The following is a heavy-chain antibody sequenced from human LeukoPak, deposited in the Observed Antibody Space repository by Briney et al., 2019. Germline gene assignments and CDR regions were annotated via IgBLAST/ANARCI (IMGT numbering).Heavy chain of an antibody. J-gene: IGHJ5*01. CDR2: YNGNT. CDR3: ARGLSSGWFDY. V-gene: IGHV1-18*01. Sequence: YNGNTNHAQRLQGRVTMTTHTSTSTVYMELQSLRSDDTAVYFCARGLSSGWFDYWGQGSLVTVSS. D-gene: IGHD6-19*01.